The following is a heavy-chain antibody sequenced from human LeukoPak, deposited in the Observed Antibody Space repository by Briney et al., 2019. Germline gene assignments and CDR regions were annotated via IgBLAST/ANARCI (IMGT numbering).Heavy chain of an antibody. CDR3: ARRGGSSSRRSPIDY. CDR1: GFTFSDYW. J-gene: IGHJ4*02. Sequence: QPGGSLRLSCTASGFTFSDYWMTWVRQAPGKGPGWVANIKQDGSQKYYVDSVRGRFTISIDNAKNSLFLLIDGLRAEDTAVYYCARRGGSSSRRSPIDYWGQGTLVTVSS. V-gene: IGHV3-7*01. CDR2: IKQDGSQK. D-gene: IGHD6-6*01.